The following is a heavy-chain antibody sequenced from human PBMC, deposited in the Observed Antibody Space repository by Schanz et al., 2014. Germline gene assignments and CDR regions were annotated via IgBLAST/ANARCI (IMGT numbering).Heavy chain of an antibody. V-gene: IGHV3-30*18. D-gene: IGHD3-22*01. CDR3: AKSYDTSGYSGFDY. J-gene: IGHJ4*02. CDR2: ISYHGSER. CDR1: GFSFSDYG. Sequence: HVQLVESGGGVVQPGRSLSLSCAGSGFSFSDYGMHWVRQAPGRGLEWVAVISYHGSERYYADSVKGRFTISRDNSKNTLCLQMNSLRTEDTAVYFCAKSYDTSGYSGFDYWGQGTLVTVSS.